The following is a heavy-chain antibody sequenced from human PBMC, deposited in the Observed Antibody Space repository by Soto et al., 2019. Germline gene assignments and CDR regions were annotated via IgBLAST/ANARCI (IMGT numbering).Heavy chain of an antibody. Sequence: PGGSLRLSCAASGFTFSSYSMNWVRQAPGKGLEWVSYISSSSSTIYYADSVKGRFTISRDNAKNSLYLQMNSLRAEDTAVYYCAREESYPPYYYYYGMDVWGQGTTVTVSS. J-gene: IGHJ6*02. CDR3: AREESYPPYYYYYGMDV. D-gene: IGHD3-10*01. V-gene: IGHV3-48*01. CDR2: ISSSSSTI. CDR1: GFTFSSYS.